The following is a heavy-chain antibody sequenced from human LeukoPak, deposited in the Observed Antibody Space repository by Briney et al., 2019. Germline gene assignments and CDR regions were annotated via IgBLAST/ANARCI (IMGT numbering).Heavy chain of an antibody. V-gene: IGHV4-59*01. Sequence: SETLSLTCTVSGGSISSYYWSWIRQPPGKGLEWIGYIYYSGSTNYNPSLKSRVTIPVDTSKNQFSLKLSSVTAADTAVYYCARGGRSGWYYFDYWGQGTLVTVSS. CDR3: ARGGRSGWYYFDY. CDR1: GGSISSYY. CDR2: IYYSGST. D-gene: IGHD6-19*01. J-gene: IGHJ4*02.